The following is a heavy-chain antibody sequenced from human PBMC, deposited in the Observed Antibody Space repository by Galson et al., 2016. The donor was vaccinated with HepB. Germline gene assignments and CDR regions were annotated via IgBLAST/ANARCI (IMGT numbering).Heavy chain of an antibody. CDR2: IRGGTTNT. Sequence: SLRLSCAASGFTFSTYSMNWVRQAPGKGLEWIAYIRGGTTNTDYAVSVKGRFTISRDDATNSLFLQMNSLRDEDTAIYYCARDHDWAFDNWGQGTLVSVSS. CDR1: GFTFSTYS. D-gene: IGHD3-9*01. J-gene: IGHJ4*02. V-gene: IGHV3-48*02. CDR3: ARDHDWAFDN.